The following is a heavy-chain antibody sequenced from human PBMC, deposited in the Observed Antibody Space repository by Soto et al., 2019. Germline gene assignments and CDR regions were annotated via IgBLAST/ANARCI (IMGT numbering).Heavy chain of an antibody. D-gene: IGHD2-21*02. CDR2: IYYSGST. CDR3: ARVRCGGDCYSSPYYFDY. J-gene: IGHJ4*02. Sequence: QVQLQESGPGLVKPSQTLSLTCTVSGGSISSGDYYWSWIRQPPGKGLEWIGYIYYSGSTYYNPSLKSRVTISVDTSKNQFSLKLSSVTAADTAVYYCARVRCGGDCYSSPYYFDYWGQGTLVTVSS. CDR1: GGSISSGDYY. V-gene: IGHV4-30-4*01.